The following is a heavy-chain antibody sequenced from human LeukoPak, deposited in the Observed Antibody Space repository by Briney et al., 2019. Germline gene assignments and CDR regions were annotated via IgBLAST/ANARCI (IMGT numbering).Heavy chain of an antibody. J-gene: IGHJ4*02. CDR2: ISYDGSKK. CDR3: AGGDPYRGYDYPGV. V-gene: IGHV3-30*04. D-gene: IGHD5-12*01. Sequence: PGGSLRLSCAASGFTFSTSAMHSVRQAPGKGLGWVKTISYDGSKKYYADSVRGRFTNSRDKSKNTLYLQMNSLRLEDTALYYCAGGDPYRGYDYPGVWGQGTLVTVSS. CDR1: GFTFSTSA.